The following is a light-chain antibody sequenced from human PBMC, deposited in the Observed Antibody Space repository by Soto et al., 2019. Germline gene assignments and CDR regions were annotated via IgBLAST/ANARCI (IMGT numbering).Light chain of an antibody. CDR3: QQSYSTPLT. J-gene: IGKJ4*01. Sequence: DIEMTQSPSSLSASVGDRVMITCRASQSISRYLNWYQQKPGQAPNLLIYGAYSLQSGVPSRFSGSGSGTDFTLTISSLQPADFATYYCQQSYSTPLTFGGGTKVEL. CDR1: QSISRY. CDR2: GAY. V-gene: IGKV1-39*01.